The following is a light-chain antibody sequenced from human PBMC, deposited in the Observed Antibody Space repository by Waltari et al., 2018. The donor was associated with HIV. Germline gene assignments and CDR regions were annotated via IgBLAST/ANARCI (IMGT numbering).Light chain of an antibody. V-gene: IGLV3-21*04. CDR1: NFRTKS. CDR3: QVWDSTTDHYV. CDR2: DSG. Sequence: SYVLTQPPSVSVAPGKTAKITCGGNNFRTKSVHWYQQKPGQAPVRIIYDSGDRPSGIPERFSGSDSGNTATLTISRVEAGDEADYYCQVWDSTTDHYVFGSGTKVTVL. J-gene: IGLJ1*01.